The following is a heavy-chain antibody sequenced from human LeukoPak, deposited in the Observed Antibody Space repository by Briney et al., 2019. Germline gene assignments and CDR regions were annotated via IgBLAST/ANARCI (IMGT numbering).Heavy chain of an antibody. J-gene: IGHJ4*02. Sequence: PSETLSPTCAVYGGSFSGYYWSWIRQPPGKGLEWIGEINHSGSTNYNPSLKSRVTISVDTSKNQFSLKLSSVTAADTAVYYCARQGFNDGHFDYWGQGTLVTVPS. D-gene: IGHD2-8*01. V-gene: IGHV4-34*01. CDR3: ARQGFNDGHFDY. CDR2: INHSGST. CDR1: GGSFSGYY.